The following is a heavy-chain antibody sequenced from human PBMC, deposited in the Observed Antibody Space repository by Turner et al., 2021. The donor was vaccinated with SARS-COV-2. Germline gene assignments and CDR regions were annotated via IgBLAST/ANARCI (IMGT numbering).Heavy chain of an antibody. CDR2: IFYSGSA. V-gene: IGHV4-59*08. J-gene: IGHJ4*02. Sequence: QVQLQVSGPGLVKPSETLFLTCTVSGGSISSYFWSWIRQPPGKGLEWIGYIFYSGSANYNPSLKSRVTISINTSKNQFSLKLSSVTAADTAVYYGARSYYDILTGYYTPYYFDYWGQGTLVTVSS. CDR1: GGSISSYF. CDR3: ARSYYDILTGYYTPYYFDY. D-gene: IGHD3-9*01.